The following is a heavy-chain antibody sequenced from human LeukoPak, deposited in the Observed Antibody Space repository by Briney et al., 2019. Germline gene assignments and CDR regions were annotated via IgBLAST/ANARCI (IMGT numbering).Heavy chain of an antibody. CDR3: ARVQSSWYYFDY. CDR1: GYTFTSHD. CDR2: MNPNIGIT. V-gene: IGHV1-8*03. Sequence: ASVKVSCKASGYTFTSHDINWVRQATGQGLEWMGWMNPNIGITGYAPKFQGRVTITRDTSISTAYMELSSLRSEDTAVYYCARVQSSWYYFDYWGQGTLVTVSS. D-gene: IGHD6-13*01. J-gene: IGHJ4*02.